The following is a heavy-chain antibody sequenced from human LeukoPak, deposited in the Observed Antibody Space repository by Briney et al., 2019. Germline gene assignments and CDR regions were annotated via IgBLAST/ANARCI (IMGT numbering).Heavy chain of an antibody. J-gene: IGHJ5*02. CDR3: ARGGGSSSAGSDNWFDP. CDR1: GGSFSGYY. V-gene: IGHV4-34*01. CDR2: INHSGST. Sequence: SETLSLTCAVYGGSFSGYYWSWIRQPPGKGLEWIGEINHSGSTNYNPSLKSRVTISVDTSKNQFSLKLSSVTAADTAVYYCARGGGSSSAGSDNWFDPWGQGTPVTVSS. D-gene: IGHD6-6*01.